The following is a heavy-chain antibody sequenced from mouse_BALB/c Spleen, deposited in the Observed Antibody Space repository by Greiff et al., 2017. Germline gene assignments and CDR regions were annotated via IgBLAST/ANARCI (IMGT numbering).Heavy chain of an antibody. Sequence: QVQLQQPGAELVKPGASVKLSCKASGYTFTSYWMHWVKLRPGQGFEWIGEINPSNGGTNYNEKFKIKATLTVDKSSSTAYMQLSSLTSEDSAVYYCTIVRFITTATNYAMDYWGQGTSVTVSS. J-gene: IGHJ4*01. CDR3: TIVRFITTATNYAMDY. D-gene: IGHD1-2*01. CDR1: GYTFTSYW. CDR2: INPSNGGT. V-gene: IGHV1S16*01.